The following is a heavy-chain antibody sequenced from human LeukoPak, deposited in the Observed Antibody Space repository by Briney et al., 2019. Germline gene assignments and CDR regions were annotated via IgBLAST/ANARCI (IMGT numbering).Heavy chain of an antibody. Sequence: SETLSLTCAVYGGSFSGYYWSWIRQPPGKGLEWIGEINHSGSTNYNPSLKSRVTISIDTSKNQFSLKLSSVTAADTAVYYCARESTMVRGVILGFDPWGQGTLVTVSS. D-gene: IGHD3-10*01. CDR3: ARESTMVRGVILGFDP. J-gene: IGHJ5*02. CDR1: GGSFSGYY. CDR2: INHSGST. V-gene: IGHV4-34*01.